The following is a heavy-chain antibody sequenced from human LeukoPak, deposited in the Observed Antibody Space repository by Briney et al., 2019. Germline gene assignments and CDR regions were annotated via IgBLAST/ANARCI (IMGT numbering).Heavy chain of an antibody. CDR3: VRDHYYSFDY. CDR2: ISSSSSAI. J-gene: IGHJ4*02. Sequence: PGGSLRLSCAASGFTTRFYEMNWVRQAPGKGLEWISYISSSSSAIYYADPVKGRSTISRDNAKNSLYLQMNSLRDEDTAVYYCVRDHYYSFDYWGQGTLVTVSS. D-gene: IGHD2/OR15-2a*01. CDR1: GFTTRFYE. V-gene: IGHV3-48*02.